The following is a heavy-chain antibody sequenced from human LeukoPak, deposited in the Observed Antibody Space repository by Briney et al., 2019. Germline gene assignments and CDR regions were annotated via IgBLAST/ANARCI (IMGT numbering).Heavy chain of an antibody. J-gene: IGHJ6*03. V-gene: IGHV3-30*02. CDR3: AKDSYYDFWNDDYSGAPAAYYYYYMDV. Sequence: PGGSLRLSCAASGFTFSSCGFNWVRQAPGKGLEWVTFIRYDGTNKYYAGSVKGRFTISRDNSKNTLYLQMNSLRAEDTAVYYCAKDSYYDFWNDDYSGAPAAYYYYYMDVWGSGTTVTVSS. CDR1: GFTFSSCG. D-gene: IGHD3-3*01. CDR2: IRYDGTNK.